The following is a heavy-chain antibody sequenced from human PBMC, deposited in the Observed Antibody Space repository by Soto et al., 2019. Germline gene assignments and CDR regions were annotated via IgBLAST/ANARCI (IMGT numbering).Heavy chain of an antibody. CDR1: GGSVSSGSYY. V-gene: IGHV4-61*01. CDR2: IYYSGST. CDR3: ARDRKKYSSGWYYYYGMDV. D-gene: IGHD6-19*01. Sequence: SETLSLTCTVSGGSVSSGSYYWSWIRQPPGKGLEWIGYIYYSGSTNYNPSLKSRVTISVDTSKNQFSLKLSSVTAADTAVYYCARDRKKYSSGWYYYYGMDVWGQGTTVTVS. J-gene: IGHJ6*02.